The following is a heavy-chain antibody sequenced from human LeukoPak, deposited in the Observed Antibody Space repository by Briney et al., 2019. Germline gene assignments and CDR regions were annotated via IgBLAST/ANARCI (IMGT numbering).Heavy chain of an antibody. V-gene: IGHV3-7*01. J-gene: IGHJ4*02. CDR2: IKQDGSEK. Sequence: GGSLRLSCAASGFTFSSYWMSWVRQAPGKGLEWVANIKQDGSEKYYVDSAKGRFTISRDNAKNSLYLQMNSLRAEDTAVYYCARAYYDFWSGYPHYFDYWGQGTLVTVSS. CDR3: ARAYYDFWSGYPHYFDY. CDR1: GFTFSSYW. D-gene: IGHD3-3*01.